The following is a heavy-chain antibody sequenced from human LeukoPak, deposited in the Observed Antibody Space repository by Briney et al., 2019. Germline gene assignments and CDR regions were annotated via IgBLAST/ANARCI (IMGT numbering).Heavy chain of an antibody. CDR3: ARVEQLGGWFDP. J-gene: IGHJ5*02. CDR1: GGSISSYY. D-gene: IGHD6-13*01. Sequence: SETLSLTCTVSGGSISSYYWSWIRQPPGKGLEWIGYIYYSGSTNYNPSLKSRVTLSVDTSKNQFSLKLSSVTAADTAVYYCARVEQLGGWFDPWGQGTLVTVCS. V-gene: IGHV4-59*08. CDR2: IYYSGST.